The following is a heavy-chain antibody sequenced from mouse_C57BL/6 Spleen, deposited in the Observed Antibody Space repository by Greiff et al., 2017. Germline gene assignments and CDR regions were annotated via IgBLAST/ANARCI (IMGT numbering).Heavy chain of an antibody. CDR1: GFSFNTYA. Sequence: EVKVVESGGGLVQPKGSLKLSCAASGFSFNTYAMNWVRQAPGKGLEWVAHIRSKSNNYATYYADSVKDRFTISRDDSESMLYLQMNNLKTEDTAMYYCVRGGTIDYGRVVYFDVWGTGTTVTVSS. J-gene: IGHJ1*03. D-gene: IGHD1-1*01. CDR2: IRSKSNNYAT. CDR3: VRGGTIDYGRVVYFDV. V-gene: IGHV10-1*01.